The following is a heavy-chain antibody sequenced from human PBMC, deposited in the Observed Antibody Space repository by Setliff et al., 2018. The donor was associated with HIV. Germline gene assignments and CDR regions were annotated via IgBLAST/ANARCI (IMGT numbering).Heavy chain of an antibody. D-gene: IGHD6-19*01. CDR1: GGSISSSSYY. V-gene: IGHV4-39*01. Sequence: SETLSLTCTVSGGSISSSSYYWGWIRQPPRKGLEWIGSIYYSGSTYYNPSLKSRVTISVDTSKNQFSLKLSSVTAADTAVYYCARRYSSGWYFDYWGQGTLVTVSS. CDR2: IYYSGST. J-gene: IGHJ4*02. CDR3: ARRYSSGWYFDY.